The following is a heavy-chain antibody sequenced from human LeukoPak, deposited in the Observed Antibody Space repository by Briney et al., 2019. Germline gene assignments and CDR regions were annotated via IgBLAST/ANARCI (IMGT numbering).Heavy chain of an antibody. J-gene: IGHJ3*02. CDR3: ARGGRDIVVVVAPKSLDI. CDR2: INHSGST. Sequence: SETLSLTCAVYGGSFSGYYWSWIRQPPGKGLEWIGEINHSGSTNYNPSLNSRVTISVDTSKNQFSLKLSSVTAADTAVYYCARGGRDIVVVVAPKSLDIWGQGTMVTVSS. D-gene: IGHD2-15*01. CDR1: GGSFSGYY. V-gene: IGHV4-34*01.